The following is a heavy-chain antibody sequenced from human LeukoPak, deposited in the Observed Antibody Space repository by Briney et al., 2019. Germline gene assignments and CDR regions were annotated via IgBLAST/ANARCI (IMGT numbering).Heavy chain of an antibody. V-gene: IGHV3-11*01. Sequence: GGSLRLSCAASGFTLSDYYMSWIRQAPGKGLEWVSCISSSGSTIYYADSVKGRFTISRDNAKNSLYLQMNSLRAEDTAVYYCAREMGSGGGEHYYYYYYMDVWGKGTTVTVSS. CDR2: ISSSGSTI. J-gene: IGHJ6*03. D-gene: IGHD2-21*01. CDR1: GFTLSDYY. CDR3: AREMGSGGGEHYYYYYYMDV.